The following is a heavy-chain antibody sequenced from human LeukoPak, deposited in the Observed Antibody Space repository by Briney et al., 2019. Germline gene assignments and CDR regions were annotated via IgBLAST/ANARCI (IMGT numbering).Heavy chain of an antibody. D-gene: IGHD6-6*01. V-gene: IGHV3-7*01. CDR2: MNEDGSEK. CDR3: ASGVYHFDH. J-gene: IGHJ4*02. Sequence: LEWVANMNEDGSEKYYLNSVKGRFTISRDNAKNSVYLQMNSLRAEDTAVYYCASGVYHFDHWGQGTLVTVSS.